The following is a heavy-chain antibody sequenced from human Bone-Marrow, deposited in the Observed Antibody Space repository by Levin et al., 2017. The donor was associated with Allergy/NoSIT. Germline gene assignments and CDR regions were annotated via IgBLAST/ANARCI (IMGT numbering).Heavy chain of an antibody. D-gene: IGHD3-22*01. Sequence: QSQTLSLTCTVSGDSLSSGDYYWSWLRQTPGKGLECIGYISDTGSTYYNPSLKSRLTISVDTSRNQFSLKLSSVTAADTAIYYCARELKENNFDTSGYYIDHWGQGVLVTVSS. V-gene: IGHV4-30-4*01. CDR1: GDSLSSGDYY. J-gene: IGHJ4*02. CDR3: ARELKENNFDTSGYYIDH. CDR2: ISDTGST.